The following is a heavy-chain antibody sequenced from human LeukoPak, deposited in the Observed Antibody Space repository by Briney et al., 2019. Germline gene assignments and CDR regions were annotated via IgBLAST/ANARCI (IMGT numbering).Heavy chain of an antibody. V-gene: IGHV1-46*01. D-gene: IGHD2-21*02. CDR3: ARVAEVCGGDCYNGVDY. CDR2: INPSGGST. J-gene: IGHJ4*02. CDR1: GYTFTSYY. Sequence: ASVKVSCKASGYTFTSYYMHWVRQAPGQGLEWMGIINPSGGSTSYAQKFQGRVTMTRDTSTSTVYMELSSLRSEDTAVYYCARVAEVCGGDCYNGVDYWGQGTLVTVSS.